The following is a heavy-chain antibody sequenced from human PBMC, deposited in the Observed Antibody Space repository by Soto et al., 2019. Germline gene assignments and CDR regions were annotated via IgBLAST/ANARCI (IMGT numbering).Heavy chain of an antibody. CDR1: GFTFSSYW. V-gene: IGHV3-7*01. J-gene: IGHJ6*03. CDR2: IKHDGSEK. Sequence: EVQLVESGGGLVQPGGSLRLSCAASGFTFSSYWMTWVRQAPGKGLEWVANIKHDGSEKQYVDSVKGRFTISRDSAKNSLYLQMNSLRAEDTAVYYCADSGSYTDVWGKGTTVIVSS. D-gene: IGHD3-22*01. CDR3: ADSGSYTDV.